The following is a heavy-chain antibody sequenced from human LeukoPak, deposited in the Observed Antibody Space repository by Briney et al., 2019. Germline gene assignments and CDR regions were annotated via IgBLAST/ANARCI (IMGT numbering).Heavy chain of an antibody. CDR3: ARSVYDSGGYYRVLDH. J-gene: IGHJ4*02. Sequence: GGSLRLSCAASGFTFSSYWMHWVRQAPGKGLVWVSRIDSDGSTTSYADSVKGRFTISRDNAKNTLYLQMNSLRAEDTAVYYCARSVYDSGGYYRVLDHWGQGTLVTVSS. CDR1: GFTFSSYW. CDR2: IDSDGSTT. D-gene: IGHD3-22*01. V-gene: IGHV3-74*01.